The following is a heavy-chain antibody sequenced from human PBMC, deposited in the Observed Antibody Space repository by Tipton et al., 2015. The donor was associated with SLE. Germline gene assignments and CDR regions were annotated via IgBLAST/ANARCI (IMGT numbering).Heavy chain of an antibody. CDR1: GGSISSGSYY. Sequence: TLSLTCTVSGGSISSGSYYWSWIRQPPGKGLEWIGEINHSGSTNYNPSLKSRVTISVDTSKNQFSLKLSSVTAADTAVYYCASDSIPPYYYGSGSYAFDIWGQGTLVTVSS. V-gene: IGHV4-39*07. D-gene: IGHD3-10*01. CDR2: INHSGST. J-gene: IGHJ3*02. CDR3: ASDSIPPYYYGSGSYAFDI.